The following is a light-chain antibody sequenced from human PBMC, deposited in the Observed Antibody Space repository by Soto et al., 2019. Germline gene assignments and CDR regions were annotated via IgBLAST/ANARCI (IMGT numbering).Light chain of an antibody. CDR3: QQSYNTPLT. CDR1: QSVRNN. V-gene: IGKV3-15*01. CDR2: GAS. Sequence: EIVMTQSPATLSVSPGERATLSCRASQSVRNNLAWYQQKPGQAPRLLIYGASTRATGIPARFSGSGSGTDFTLTISSLQPEDFATFYCQQSYNTPLTFGGGTKVDIK. J-gene: IGKJ4*01.